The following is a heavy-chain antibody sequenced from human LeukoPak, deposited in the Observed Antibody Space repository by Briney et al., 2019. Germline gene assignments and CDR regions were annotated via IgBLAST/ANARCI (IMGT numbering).Heavy chain of an antibody. Sequence: GASVKVSCKASGYTFTSYGISWVRQAPGQGLEWMGWISAYNGNTNYAQKLQGRVTMTTDTSTSTAYMELRSLRSDDTAVYYCARWVLLWFGELLYPLSYGMDVWGQGTTVTVSS. CDR2: ISAYNGNT. J-gene: IGHJ6*02. CDR1: GYTFTSYG. D-gene: IGHD3-10*01. V-gene: IGHV1-18*01. CDR3: ARWVLLWFGELLYPLSYGMDV.